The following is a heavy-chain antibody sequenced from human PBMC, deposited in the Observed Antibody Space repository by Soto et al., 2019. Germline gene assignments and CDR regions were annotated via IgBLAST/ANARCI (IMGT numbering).Heavy chain of an antibody. J-gene: IGHJ5*02. V-gene: IGHV4-39*02. D-gene: IGHD6-13*01. CDR3: AALQRRTTTAGESFDP. Sequence: SETLSLTCTVSGDSLNTNVYYWGWVRQSPVEELEWIGSVFHSGHVYYNPSLKSRVSISIDTSKNHFSLEMSSVTVADTGVYYCAALQRRTTTAGESFDPWGRGTVVTVSS. CDR1: GDSLNTNVYY. CDR2: VFHSGHV.